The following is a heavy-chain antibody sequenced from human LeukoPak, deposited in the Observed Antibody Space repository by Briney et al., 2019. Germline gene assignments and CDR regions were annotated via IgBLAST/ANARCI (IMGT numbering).Heavy chain of an antibody. D-gene: IGHD2-21*02. J-gene: IGHJ6*01. CDR3: AKVYGSRLLKGDHQNMDL. Sequence: GRSLTPSCVPPGLIFTNYGMGWVRHAPGKGLDWVSFIRNVGNEKQYTDSMRGPVTISRDNSKNTLLFQISRLRTKDTAVYFCAKVYGSRLLKGDHQNMDLWREGTTVIVSS. CDR2: IRNVGNEK. V-gene: IGHV3-30*02. CDR1: GLIFTNYG.